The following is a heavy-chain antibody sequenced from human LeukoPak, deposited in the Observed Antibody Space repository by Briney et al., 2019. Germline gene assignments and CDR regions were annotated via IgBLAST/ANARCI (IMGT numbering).Heavy chain of an antibody. D-gene: IGHD3-9*01. CDR2: IWCDGSNK. CDR3: ARDGWYYDILTGYYNSWFDP. V-gene: IGHV3-33*01. Sequence: GRSLRLSCAASGFTFSSYGMHWVRQAPGKGLEWVAVIWCDGSNKYYADSVKGRFTISRDNSKNTLYLQMNSLRAEDTAVYYCARDGWYYDILTGYYNSWFDPWGQGTLVTVSS. J-gene: IGHJ5*02. CDR1: GFTFSSYG.